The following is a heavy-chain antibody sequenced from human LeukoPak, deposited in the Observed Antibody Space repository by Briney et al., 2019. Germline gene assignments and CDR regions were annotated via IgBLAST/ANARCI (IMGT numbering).Heavy chain of an antibody. Sequence: SETLSLTCAVYGGSFSGYYWSWIRQHPGKGLEWIGYIYYSGSTYYNPSLKSRVTISVDTSKNQFSLKLSSVTAADTAVYYCAKLEGWNYDYYGMDVWGQGTTVTVSS. CDR2: IYYSGST. J-gene: IGHJ6*02. CDR3: AKLEGWNYDYYGMDV. CDR1: GGSFSGYY. D-gene: IGHD6-19*01. V-gene: IGHV4-31*11.